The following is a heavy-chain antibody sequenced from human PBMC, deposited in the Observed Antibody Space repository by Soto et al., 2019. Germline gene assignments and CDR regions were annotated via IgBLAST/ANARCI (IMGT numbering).Heavy chain of an antibody. V-gene: IGHV4-34*01. Sequence: PSETLSLTCAVYGGSLSGFRWSWIRQPPGKGLEWIGEINHSGTTNYNPSLKSRVTMSVDTSKNQFSLNLRSVTAADTAVYFCARNRKYDHWGQGTLVTVSS. CDR2: INHSGTT. D-gene: IGHD3-16*02. J-gene: IGHJ4*02. CDR1: GGSLSGFR. CDR3: ARNRKYDH.